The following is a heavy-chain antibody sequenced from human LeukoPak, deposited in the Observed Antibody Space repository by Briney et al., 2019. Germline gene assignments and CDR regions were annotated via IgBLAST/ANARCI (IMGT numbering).Heavy chain of an antibody. CDR3: ASFGGPFDP. CDR2: IYTSGST. Sequence: PSETLSLACSVSGATMYDNYWSWIRQPPGKGLEWIGYIYTSGSTNYNPSLKSRVTISVDTSKNQFSLKLSSMTAADTAVYYCASFGGPFDPWGQGTLVTVSS. V-gene: IGHV4-4*09. D-gene: IGHD3-3*01. CDR1: GATMYDNY. J-gene: IGHJ5*02.